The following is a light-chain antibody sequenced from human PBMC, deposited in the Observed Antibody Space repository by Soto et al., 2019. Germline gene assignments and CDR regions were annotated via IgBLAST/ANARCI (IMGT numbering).Light chain of an antibody. CDR2: EAT. Sequence: QSVLTQPASVSGSPGQSITISCTGTNSGVGSYNFVSWYQQHPGKVPKLIIYEATKRPSGLSNRFSGSKSGNTASLTISGLQAEDEADYYCCSFAGSGATWVFGGGPKVTVL. CDR3: CSFAGSGATWV. V-gene: IGLV2-23*01. J-gene: IGLJ3*02. CDR1: NSGVGSYNF.